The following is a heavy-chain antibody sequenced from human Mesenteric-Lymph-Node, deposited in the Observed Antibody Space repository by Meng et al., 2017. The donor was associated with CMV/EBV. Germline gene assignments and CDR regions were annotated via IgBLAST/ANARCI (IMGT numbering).Heavy chain of an antibody. CDR2: IYSGGST. V-gene: IGHV3-66*02. CDR3: ARSFGREYYYGMDV. Sequence: GESLKISCAASGFTVSSNYMSWVRQAPGKGLEWVSVIYSGGSTYYADSVKGRFTISRDNAKNSLYLQMNSLRAEDTAVYYCARSFGREYYYGMDVWGQGTTVTVSS. D-gene: IGHD3-10*01. CDR1: GFTVSSNY. J-gene: IGHJ6*02.